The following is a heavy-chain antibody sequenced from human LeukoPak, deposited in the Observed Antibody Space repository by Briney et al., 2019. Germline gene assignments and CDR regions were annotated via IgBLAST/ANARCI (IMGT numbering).Heavy chain of an antibody. V-gene: IGHV4-30-4*01. CDR3: ARAITGDPENYFDY. Sequence: SGTLSLTCTVSGGSISSGDYYWSWIRQPPGKGLEWIGYIYYSGSTYYNPSLKSRVTISVDTSKNQFSLKLSSVTAADTAVYYCARAITGDPENYFDYWGQGTLVTVSS. CDR1: GGSISSGDYY. J-gene: IGHJ4*02. D-gene: IGHD7-27*01. CDR2: IYYSGST.